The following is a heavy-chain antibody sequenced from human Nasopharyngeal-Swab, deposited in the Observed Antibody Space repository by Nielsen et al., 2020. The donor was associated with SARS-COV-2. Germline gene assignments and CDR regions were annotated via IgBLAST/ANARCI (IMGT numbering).Heavy chain of an antibody. CDR3: ARGGNYHYFDY. J-gene: IGHJ4*02. CDR2: IYSGGST. CDR1: GFTVSSNY. Sequence: ETLSLTCAASGFTVSSNYMSWVRQAPGKGLEWVSVIYSGGSTYYADSVKGRFTISRDNSKNTLYLQMNSLRAEDTAVYYCARGGNYHYFDYWGQGALVTVSS. D-gene: IGHD1-7*01. V-gene: IGHV3-53*01.